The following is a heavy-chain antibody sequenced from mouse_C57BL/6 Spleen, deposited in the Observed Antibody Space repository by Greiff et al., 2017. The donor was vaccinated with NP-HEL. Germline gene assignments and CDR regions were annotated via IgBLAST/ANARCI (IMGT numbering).Heavy chain of an antibody. J-gene: IGHJ3*01. D-gene: IGHD1-1*01. V-gene: IGHV1-80*01. Sequence: VQRVESGAELVKPGASVKISCKASGYAFSSYWMNWVKQRPGKGLEWIGQIYPGDGDTNYNGKFKGKATLTADKSSSTAYMQLSSLTSEDSAVYFCARDYGSGKRFAYWGQGTLVTVSA. CDR3: ARDYGSGKRFAY. CDR2: IYPGDGDT. CDR1: GYAFSSYW.